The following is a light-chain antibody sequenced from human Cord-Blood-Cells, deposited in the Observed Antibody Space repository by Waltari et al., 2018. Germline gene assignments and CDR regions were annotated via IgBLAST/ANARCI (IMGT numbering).Light chain of an antibody. V-gene: IGLV2-14*01. J-gene: IGLJ3*02. CDR2: DVS. Sequence: QSALTHPASVSGSPGPSTTISCTGTSSDVGGYNYVSWYQQHPGKAPELMIYDVSNRPSGVSNRFSGSKSGNTASLTISGLQAEDEADYYCSSYTSSSTLEVFGGGTKLTVL. CDR3: SSYTSSSTLEV. CDR1: SSDVGGYNY.